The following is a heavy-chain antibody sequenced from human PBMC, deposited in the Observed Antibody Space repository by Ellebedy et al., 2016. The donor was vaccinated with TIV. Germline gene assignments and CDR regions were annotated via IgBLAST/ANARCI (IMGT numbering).Heavy chain of an antibody. D-gene: IGHD5-24*01. V-gene: IGHV1-18*01. J-gene: IGHJ5*02. CDR1: GYSFTSHG. Sequence: AASVKVSCKASGYSFTSHGISWVRQAPGQGLQWMGWVTAYNRDTYYAQNFQGRVTFPTDTSSSTAYMELRSPRSDDTGVYYCARGAMALSWGQGTLVTVSS. CDR2: VTAYNRDT. CDR3: ARGAMALS.